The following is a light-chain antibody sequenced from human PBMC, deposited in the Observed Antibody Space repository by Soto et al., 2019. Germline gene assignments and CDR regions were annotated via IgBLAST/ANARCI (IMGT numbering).Light chain of an antibody. CDR2: GAS. V-gene: IGKV3-20*01. CDR3: QQYGSSLSIT. CDR1: QSVSSSY. Sequence: EMVLTQSPGTLSLSPGARATLSCRASQSVSSSYLAWYQQKPGQAPRLLIYGASSRATGIPDRFSGSGSGTDFTLTISRLEPENVAVYYCQQYGSSLSITFGQGTRLEIK. J-gene: IGKJ5*01.